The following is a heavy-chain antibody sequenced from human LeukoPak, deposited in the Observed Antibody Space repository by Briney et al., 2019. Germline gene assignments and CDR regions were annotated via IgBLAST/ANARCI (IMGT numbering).Heavy chain of an antibody. CDR1: GYTFTGYY. CDR2: INPNSGGT. D-gene: IGHD5-12*01. Sequence: ASVKVSCKASGYTFTGYYMHWVRQAPGQGLEWMGWINPNSGGTNYQGRVTMTRDTSTSTAYMGLSRLRSDDTAVYYCARSSGYDSDYFDYWGQGTLVTVSS. V-gene: IGHV1-2*02. J-gene: IGHJ4*02. CDR3: ARSSGYDSDYFDY.